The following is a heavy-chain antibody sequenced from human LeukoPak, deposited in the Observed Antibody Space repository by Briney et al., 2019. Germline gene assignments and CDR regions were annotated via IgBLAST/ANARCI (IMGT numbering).Heavy chain of an antibody. CDR3: ARSGHYYYGMDV. J-gene: IGHJ6*02. CDR2: IWYDGSNK. CDR1: GFTFSSYG. V-gene: IGHV3-33*01. D-gene: IGHD3-3*01. Sequence: PERSLRLSCAASGFTFSSYGMHWVRQAPGKGLEWVAIIWYDGSNKYYADSVKGRFTISRDNSKNTLYLQMNSLRAEDTAVYYCARSGHYYYGMDVWGQGTTVTVSS.